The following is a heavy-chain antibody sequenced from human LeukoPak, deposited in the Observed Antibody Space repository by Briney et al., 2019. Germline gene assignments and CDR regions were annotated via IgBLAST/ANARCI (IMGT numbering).Heavy chain of an antibody. Sequence: GGSLRLSCAASGFTFGSFDMHWVRQPTGQGLEWVSTIGTASDTYYPDSVEGRFTLSRDNAKNSLYLQMNSLTAGDTAVYYCARGPPRGKYYYMDVWDKGTTVTVSS. CDR1: GFTFGSFD. V-gene: IGHV3-13*01. D-gene: IGHD1-1*01. CDR2: IGTASDT. J-gene: IGHJ6*03. CDR3: ARGPPRGKYYYMDV.